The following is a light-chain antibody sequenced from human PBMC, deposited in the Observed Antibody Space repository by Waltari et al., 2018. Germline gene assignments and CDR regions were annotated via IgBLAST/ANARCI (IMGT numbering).Light chain of an antibody. CDR1: RSNIGSNY. V-gene: IGLV1-47*01. Sequence: QSVLTQPPSASGTPGQRVTISCSGRRSNIGSNYVYWYQQVPGTAPNLLIYRNNQRPAGVPDRFSGSKSGTSASLAIRGLRSEDEVDYYCAAWDDSLSGRVFGGGTKVTVL. J-gene: IGLJ3*02. CDR3: AAWDDSLSGRV. CDR2: RNN.